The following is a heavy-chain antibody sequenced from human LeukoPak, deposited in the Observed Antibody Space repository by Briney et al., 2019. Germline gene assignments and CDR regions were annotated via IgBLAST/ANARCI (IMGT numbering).Heavy chain of an antibody. J-gene: IGHJ4*02. Sequence: PGGSLRHSCSASGFTFSSYAMSWVRQAPGKGLEWVSAISGSGGSTYYADSVKGRFTISRDNSKNSLYLQMNSLRAEDTAVYYCASCSSTNCYWGQGTLVTVSS. V-gene: IGHV3-23*01. CDR2: ISGSGGST. D-gene: IGHD2-2*01. CDR1: GFTFSSYA. CDR3: ASCSSTNCY.